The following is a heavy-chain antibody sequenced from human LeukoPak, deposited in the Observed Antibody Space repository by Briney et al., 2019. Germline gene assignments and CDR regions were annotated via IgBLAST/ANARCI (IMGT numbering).Heavy chain of an antibody. CDR3: AREIEGSGSYDY. CDR1: GSTFSSYW. D-gene: IGHD3-10*01. V-gene: IGHV3-74*01. CDR2: INSDGSST. J-gene: IGHJ4*02. Sequence: PGGSLRLSCAASGSTFSSYWMHWVRQAPGKGLVWVSRINSDGSSTSYADSVKGRFTISRDNAKNTLYLQMNSLRAEDTAVYYCAREIEGSGSYDYWGRGTLVTVSS.